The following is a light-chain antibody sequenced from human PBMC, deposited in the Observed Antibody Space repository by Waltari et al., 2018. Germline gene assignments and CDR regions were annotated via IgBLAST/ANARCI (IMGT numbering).Light chain of an antibody. V-gene: IGKV3-20*01. CDR1: QSVSSSY. Sequence: EIVLTQSPGTLSLSPGERATLSCRASQSVSSSYLAWYQQNPGQAPRLLIYGASSRATGIPDRFSGSGSGTDFTRTISRLEPEDCAVYYCQQYGRSWNTFGQGTKLEIK. J-gene: IGKJ2*01. CDR2: GAS. CDR3: QQYGRSWNT.